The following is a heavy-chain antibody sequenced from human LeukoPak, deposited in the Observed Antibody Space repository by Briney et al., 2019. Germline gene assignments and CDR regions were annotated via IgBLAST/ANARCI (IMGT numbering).Heavy chain of an antibody. V-gene: IGHV4-59*08. D-gene: IGHD5-12*01. CDR3: ARRGGYTGYDRD. Sequence: SETLSLTCTISGGSINNFYWSWIRQPPGKGLQWIGYISYSGSTNYSPSLKSRVTISFDTSNNHFSLKLSSVTAADTAVYYCARRGGYTGYDRDWGQGTLVTVSS. CDR2: ISYSGST. CDR1: GGSINNFY. J-gene: IGHJ4*02.